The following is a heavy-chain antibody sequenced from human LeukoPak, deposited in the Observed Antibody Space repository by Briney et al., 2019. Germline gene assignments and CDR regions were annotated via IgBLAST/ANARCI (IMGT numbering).Heavy chain of an antibody. Sequence: PGGSLRLSCAASGFSFSSNEMNWVRQAPGKGSGWVSHITTSEITYYADSVKGRFTISRDNAKNSLYLQMTSLRVENTAVYYCGRYLNYWGQGTLVTVSS. D-gene: IGHD3-10*01. CDR2: ITTSEIT. V-gene: IGHV3-48*03. CDR1: GFSFSSNE. CDR3: GRYLNY. J-gene: IGHJ4*02.